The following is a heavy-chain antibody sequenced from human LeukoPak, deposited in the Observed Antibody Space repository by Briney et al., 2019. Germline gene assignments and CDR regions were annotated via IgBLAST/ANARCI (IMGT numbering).Heavy chain of an antibody. CDR3: AKAHHDGFLEWLPPYYFDY. V-gene: IGHV3-30*18. CDR1: GFTFSSYG. D-gene: IGHD3-3*01. J-gene: IGHJ4*02. Sequence: GGSLRLSCAASGFTFSSYGMHWVRQAPGKGLEWVAVISYDGSNKYYADSVKGRFTISRDNAKNSLYLQMNSLRAEDTALYYCAKAHHDGFLEWLPPYYFDYWGQGTLVTVSS. CDR2: ISYDGSNK.